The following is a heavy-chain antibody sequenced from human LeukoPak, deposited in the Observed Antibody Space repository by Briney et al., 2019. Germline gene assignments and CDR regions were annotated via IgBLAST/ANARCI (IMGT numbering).Heavy chain of an antibody. CDR1: GGSFSRYY. J-gene: IGHJ4*03. D-gene: IGHD5-24*01. CDR3: ARGATISETGYFDF. V-gene: IGHV4-34*01. CDR2: IDHRGDT. Sequence: PSGTLSLTCAVYGGSFSRYYWSWIRQSPGKGLEWITEIDHRGDTNYNPSVKSRVTISVDTSKNQFSLKVRSLSAADTAVYYCARGATISETGYFDFWGQGTLVTVSS.